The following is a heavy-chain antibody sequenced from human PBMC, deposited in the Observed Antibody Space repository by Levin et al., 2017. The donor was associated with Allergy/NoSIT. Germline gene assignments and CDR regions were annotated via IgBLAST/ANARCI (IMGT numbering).Heavy chain of an antibody. V-gene: IGHV3-74*01. Sequence: GGSLRLSCAASGFTFSSYWMHWVRQAPGKGLVWVSRINSDGSSTSYADSVKGRFTISRDNAKNTLYLQMNSLRAEDTAVYYCARVGACSSTSCYPYYYYYMDVWGKGTTVTVSS. CDR3: ARVGACSSTSCYPYYYYYMDV. J-gene: IGHJ6*03. CDR2: INSDGSST. CDR1: GFTFSSYW. D-gene: IGHD2-2*01.